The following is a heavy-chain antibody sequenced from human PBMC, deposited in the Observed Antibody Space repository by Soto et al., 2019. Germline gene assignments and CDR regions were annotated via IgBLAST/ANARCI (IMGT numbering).Heavy chain of an antibody. CDR2: ISATGGNI. D-gene: IGHD3-16*01. V-gene: IGHV3-23*01. J-gene: IGHJ2*01. CDR3: AKVAGGLGYFDL. Sequence: GGSLRLSCAASGLTFSDYYMTWIRQAPGKGLEWVATISATGGNIEYRESLKGRFTISRDNSKKMVYLQINGLTADDTAVYYCAKVAGGLGYFDLWGRGTLVTVSS. CDR1: GLTFSDYY.